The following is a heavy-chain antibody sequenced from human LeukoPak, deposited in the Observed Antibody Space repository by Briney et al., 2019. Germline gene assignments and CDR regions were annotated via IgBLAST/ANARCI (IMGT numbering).Heavy chain of an antibody. D-gene: IGHD6-19*01. CDR3: TTYHLTSGWY. J-gene: IGHJ4*02. CDR2: IKSKTHGGTT. CDR1: GFTFTNAW. V-gene: IGHV3-15*01. Sequence: GGSLRLSCAASGFTFTNAWMNWVRQAPGKGLEWVGRIKSKTHGGTTDYAAPVKGRFTISRDDSKNTLYVQMNSLKTEDTAVYYCTTYHLTSGWYWGQGTLVTVSS.